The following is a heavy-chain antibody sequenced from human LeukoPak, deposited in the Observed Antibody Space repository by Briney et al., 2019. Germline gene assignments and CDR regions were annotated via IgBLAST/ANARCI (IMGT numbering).Heavy chain of an antibody. CDR3: ARGPYNWNSN. D-gene: IGHD1-7*01. CDR2: INPNSGGT. J-gene: IGHJ4*02. V-gene: IGHV1-2*02. Sequence: ASVKVSCKASGGTFSSYAISWVRQAPGQGLEWMGWINPNSGGTNYAQKFQGRVTMTRDTSISTAYMELSRLRSDDTAVYYCARGPYNWNSNWGQGTLVTVSS. CDR1: GGTFSSYA.